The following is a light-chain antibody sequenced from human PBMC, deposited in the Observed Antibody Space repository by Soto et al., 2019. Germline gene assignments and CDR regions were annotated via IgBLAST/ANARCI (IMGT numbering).Light chain of an antibody. CDR2: DAS. J-gene: IGKJ4*01. Sequence: EIVLTQSPGTLSLSPGERATLSCRASQSVSSSYLAWYQQKPGQAPRLLIYDASTRATGSPDRFSGSGSGTDFTLTISRLEPEGCAVYYCQQYGSSPLTFGGGTKVEIK. V-gene: IGKV3-20*01. CDR3: QQYGSSPLT. CDR1: QSVSSSY.